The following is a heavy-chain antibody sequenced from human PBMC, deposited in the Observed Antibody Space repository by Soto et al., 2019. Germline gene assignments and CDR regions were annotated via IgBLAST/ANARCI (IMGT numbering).Heavy chain of an antibody. CDR1: GFMFSSAW. D-gene: IGHD1-1*01. CDR2: IKSKEDGGAR. Sequence: EVQVVESGGDLVEPGGSLRLSCVTSGFMFSSAWMSWVRQAPGKGLEWVARIKSKEDGGARDYAAPVNGRFSISRDDSKSTVYLQMNSLRAEDTALYYCVEGWNDFWGQGTLVTVSS. V-gene: IGHV3-15*01. J-gene: IGHJ4*02. CDR3: VEGWNDF.